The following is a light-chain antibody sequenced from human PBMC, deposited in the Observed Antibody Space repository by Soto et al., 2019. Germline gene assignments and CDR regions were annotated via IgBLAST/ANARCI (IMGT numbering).Light chain of an antibody. J-gene: IGLJ2*01. CDR1: KIGGKS. V-gene: IGLV3-21*02. Sequence: SYVLTQPPSVSVAPGQTARITCGGNKIGGKSVHWYQQKPGQAPVLAVYDDGNRPSGIPERFSGSNSGNTATLTISRVEAGDEADYYCQVWDSSSDHVVFGGGTKLTVL. CDR3: QVWDSSSDHVV. CDR2: DDG.